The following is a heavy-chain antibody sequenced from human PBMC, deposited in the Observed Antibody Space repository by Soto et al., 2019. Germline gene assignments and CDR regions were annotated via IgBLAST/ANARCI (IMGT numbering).Heavy chain of an antibody. CDR3: ARERAAPVRGNHDSFDI. Sequence: ASVKVSCKASGYTFTGYYMHWVRQAPGQGLEGMGWINPNSGGANYAQKFQGWVPMTRDTSISTAYMELSRLRSDDADVYYCARERAAPVRGNHDSFDIWGQGTMVTVSS. CDR2: INPNSGGA. J-gene: IGHJ3*02. D-gene: IGHD6-13*01. V-gene: IGHV1-2*04. CDR1: GYTFTGYY.